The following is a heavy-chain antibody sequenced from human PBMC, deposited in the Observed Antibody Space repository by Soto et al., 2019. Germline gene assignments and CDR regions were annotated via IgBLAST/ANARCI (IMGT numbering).Heavy chain of an antibody. Sequence: SETLSLTCTVSGGSISTYYWSWIRQPPGKGLEWIGFIYYSGTPNYNPSLKSRVTISVDTSKNQFSLNLSSVTPADTAVYYCARITGPRFDYWGQGTLVTVSS. D-gene: IGHD1-20*01. CDR1: GGSISTYY. CDR2: IYYSGTP. J-gene: IGHJ4*02. V-gene: IGHV4-59*01. CDR3: ARITGPRFDY.